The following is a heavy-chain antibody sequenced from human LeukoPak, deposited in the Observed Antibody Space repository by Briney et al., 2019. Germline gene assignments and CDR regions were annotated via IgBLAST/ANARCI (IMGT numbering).Heavy chain of an antibody. CDR1: GFTFRSYA. D-gene: IGHD4-17*01. Sequence: GGSLRLSXAASGFTFRSYAMSWVRQAPGKGLEWVSAISGSGGGTYYADSVKGRFTISRDNSKNTLYLQMNSLRAEDTAVYYCANLPTVTTLDYWGQGTLVTVSS. CDR2: ISGSGGGT. CDR3: ANLPTVTTLDY. V-gene: IGHV3-23*01. J-gene: IGHJ4*02.